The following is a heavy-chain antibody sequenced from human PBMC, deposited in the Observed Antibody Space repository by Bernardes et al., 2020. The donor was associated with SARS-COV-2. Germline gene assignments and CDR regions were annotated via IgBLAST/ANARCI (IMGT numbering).Heavy chain of an antibody. Sequence: SHLALGKPTEPLTLTCPVSLFSLSRARMGVTWIRLPPGKALEWLAHILSHDEKSYSTSLQSRLTISHDTHKSQAVLTKANMDPVDTATYYCARIRVHFEYSSSSSPAREKYYYYYYGMDVWGQGTTVTVSS. CDR1: LFSLSRARMG. V-gene: IGHV2-26*01. CDR2: ILSHDEK. D-gene: IGHD6-6*01. CDR3: ARIRVHFEYSSSSSPAREKYYYYYYGMDV. J-gene: IGHJ6*02.